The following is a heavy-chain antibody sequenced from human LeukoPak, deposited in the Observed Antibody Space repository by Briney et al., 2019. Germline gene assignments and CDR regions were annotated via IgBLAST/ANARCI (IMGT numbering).Heavy chain of an antibody. D-gene: IGHD6-13*01. CDR2: INPNSGGT. V-gene: IGHV1-2*02. Sequence: ASVTVSCKASGYTFTGYYMHWVRQAPGQGLEWMGWINPNSGGTNYAQKFQGRVTMTRDTSISTAYMELSRLRSDDTAVYYCARDEVAAAGTGANWFDPWGQGTLVTVSS. J-gene: IGHJ5*02. CDR3: ARDEVAAAGTGANWFDP. CDR1: GYTFTGYY.